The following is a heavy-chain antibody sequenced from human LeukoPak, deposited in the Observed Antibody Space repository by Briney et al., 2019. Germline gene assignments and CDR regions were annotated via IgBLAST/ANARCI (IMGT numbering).Heavy chain of an antibody. CDR2: IYYSGST. V-gene: IGHV4-39*01. Sequence: PSETLSLTCTVSGGSISSSSYYWGWIRQPPGKGLEWIGSIYYSGSTYYNPSLKSRVTISVDTSKNQFSLKLSSVTAADTAVYYCAILQGWFDLWGQGTLVTVSS. CDR3: AILQGWFDL. J-gene: IGHJ5*02. CDR1: GGSISSSSYY.